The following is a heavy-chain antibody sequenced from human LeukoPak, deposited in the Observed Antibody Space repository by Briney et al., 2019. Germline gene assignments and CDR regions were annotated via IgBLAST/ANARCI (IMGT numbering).Heavy chain of an antibody. Sequence: GGSLRLSCAMSGFILNNYGMHWVRQAPEKGLEWVATISGSGGGTYYADSVKGRFTISRDDSKNTLYLQMNSLRAEGTAVYYCAKDLGRYRNNYFDYWGQGTLVTVSS. J-gene: IGHJ4*02. V-gene: IGHV3-23*01. CDR2: ISGSGGGT. D-gene: IGHD1-26*01. CDR3: AKDLGRYRNNYFDY. CDR1: GFILNNYG.